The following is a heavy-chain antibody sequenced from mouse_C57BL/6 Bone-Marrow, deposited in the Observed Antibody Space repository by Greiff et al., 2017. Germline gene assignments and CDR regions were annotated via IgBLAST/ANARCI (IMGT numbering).Heavy chain of an antibody. CDR1: GYTFTGYW. CDR2: ILPGSGST. CDR3: AKGDYYGSSPFAY. Sequence: VKLVESGAELMKPGASVKLSCKATGYTFTGYWIEWVKQRPGHGLEWIGEILPGSGSTNSTEKFKGKATFTADTSSNTAYMQPSSLTTEDSAIYYCAKGDYYGSSPFAYWGQGTLVTVSA. V-gene: IGHV1-9*01. J-gene: IGHJ3*01. D-gene: IGHD1-1*01.